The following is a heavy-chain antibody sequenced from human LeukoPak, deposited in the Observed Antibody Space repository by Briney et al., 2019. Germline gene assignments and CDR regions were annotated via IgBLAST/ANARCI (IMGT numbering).Heavy chain of an antibody. J-gene: IGHJ4*02. D-gene: IGHD2-2*01. CDR2: ISYDGTNK. CDR3: AKDSVRCSSTSCYYY. V-gene: IGHV3-30*04. CDR1: GFTFSSYA. Sequence: GRSLRLSCAASGFTFSSYAMHWVRQAPGKGLEWVAVISYDGTNKYYADSVKGRFTISRDISKNTLYLQMNSLRAEDTAVYYCAKDSVRCSSTSCYYYWGQGTLVTVSS.